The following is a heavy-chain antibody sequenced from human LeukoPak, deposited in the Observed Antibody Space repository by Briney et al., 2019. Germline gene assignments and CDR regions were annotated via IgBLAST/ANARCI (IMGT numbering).Heavy chain of an antibody. D-gene: IGHD1-26*01. CDR2: IYPSDSDT. Sequence: GESLKISCKGSGYSFTNFWIGWVRQMPGKGLEWMGIIYPSDSDTRYSPSFQGQVTISADKSISTAYLQWRSLKASDTAIYYCGRHLSTVGATQSAFDIWGQGTMVTVSS. CDR3: GRHLSTVGATQSAFDI. V-gene: IGHV5-51*01. J-gene: IGHJ3*02. CDR1: GYSFTNFW.